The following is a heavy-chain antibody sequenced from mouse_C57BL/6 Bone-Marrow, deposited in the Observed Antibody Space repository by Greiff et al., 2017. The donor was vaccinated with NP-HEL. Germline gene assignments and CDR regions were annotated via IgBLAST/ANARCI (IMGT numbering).Heavy chain of an antibody. Sequence: EVKVVESGPELVKPGASVKISCKASGYSFTDYNMNWVKQSNGKSLEWIGVINPNYGTTSYNQKFKGKATLTVDQSSSTAYMQLNSLTSEDSAVYYCAREDDGYYSYAMDYWGQGTSVTVSS. D-gene: IGHD2-3*01. CDR2: INPNYGTT. CDR3: AREDDGYYSYAMDY. CDR1: GYSFTDYN. V-gene: IGHV1-39*01. J-gene: IGHJ4*01.